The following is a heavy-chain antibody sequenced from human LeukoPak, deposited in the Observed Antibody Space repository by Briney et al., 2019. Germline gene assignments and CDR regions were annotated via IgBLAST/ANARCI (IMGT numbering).Heavy chain of an antibody. CDR2: VYSGGET. J-gene: IGHJ4*02. CDR1: GFTVSSDY. CDR3: ARGGIAARPSDS. V-gene: IGHV3-66*01. D-gene: IGHD6-6*01. Sequence: GGSLRLSCAASGFTVSSDYIIWVRQAPGKGLEWVSVVYSGGETYYAESVKGRFTVSRDNSKNTVYLQMNSLRAEDTAVYFCARGGIAARPSDSWGQGTLVTVSS.